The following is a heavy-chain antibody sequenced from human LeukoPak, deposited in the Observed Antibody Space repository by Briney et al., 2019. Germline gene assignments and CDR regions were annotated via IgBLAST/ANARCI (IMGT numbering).Heavy chain of an antibody. J-gene: IGHJ6*02. CDR3: AREECSSTSCMNYYYYGMDV. D-gene: IGHD2-2*01. CDR1: GFTFSSYE. V-gene: IGHV3-48*03. CDR2: ISSSGSTI. Sequence: GGSLRLSCAASGFTFSSYEMNWVRQAPGKGLEWVSYISSSGSTIYYADSVKGRFTISRDNAKNSLYLQMNSLRAEDTAVYYCAREECSSTSCMNYYYYGMDVWGQGTTVTVSS.